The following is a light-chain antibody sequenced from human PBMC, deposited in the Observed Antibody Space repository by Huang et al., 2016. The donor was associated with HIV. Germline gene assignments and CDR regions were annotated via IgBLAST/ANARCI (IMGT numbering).Light chain of an antibody. J-gene: IGKJ4*01. V-gene: IGKV3-11*01. Sequence: EIVLTQSPATLSVFLGDTVSLSCRASQDISNYLGWYQQKPGQAPRLLIYDASIRPAGVSDSFSGSGSGTDFTLTINGLESEDFAFYYCQQRASRVTFGGGT. CDR1: QDISNY. CDR2: DAS. CDR3: QQRASRVT.